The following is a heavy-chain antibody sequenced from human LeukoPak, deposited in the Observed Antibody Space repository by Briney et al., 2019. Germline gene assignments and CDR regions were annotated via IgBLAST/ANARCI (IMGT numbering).Heavy chain of an antibody. Sequence: PSETLSLTCAVYGGSFSGYYWSWVRHPPGKGLEWIGEILESGNTNYNPSLKSRVTTSVDTSKNQISLKMSSVTAADTAVYYCVRTRGWWFIDYWGQGTLVTVSS. CDR3: VRTRGWWFIDY. D-gene: IGHD2-15*01. J-gene: IGHJ4*02. CDR2: ILESGNT. V-gene: IGHV4-34*12. CDR1: GGSFSGYY.